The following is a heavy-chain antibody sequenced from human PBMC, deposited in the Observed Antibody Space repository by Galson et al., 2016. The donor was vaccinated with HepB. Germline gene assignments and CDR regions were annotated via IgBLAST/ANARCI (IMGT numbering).Heavy chain of an antibody. CDR2: IFYTGTT. J-gene: IGHJ5*02. D-gene: IGHD1-1*01. CDR1: GDSIRSDSDY. Sequence: ETLSLTCIVSGDSIRSDSDYWGWVRQSPGKGLELIGSIFYTGTTYYNPSLKSRLTIFLDTSSNQFSLRLRSVTAADTALYSCARHGELDSDRGWFDPWGQGTLVTVSS. V-gene: IGHV4-39*01. CDR3: ARHGELDSDRGWFDP.